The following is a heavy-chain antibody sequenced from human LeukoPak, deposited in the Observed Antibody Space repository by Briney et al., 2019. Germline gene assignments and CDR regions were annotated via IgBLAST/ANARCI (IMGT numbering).Heavy chain of an antibody. CDR2: IYHSGSP. V-gene: IGHV4-59*08. D-gene: IGHD6-13*01. CDR1: GGSINGYY. CDR3: ARPAWGSSWNAFDI. J-gene: IGHJ3*02. Sequence: PSETLSLTCTVSGGSINGYYWSWIRQPPGKGLEWIGYIYHSGSPDYNPSLKSRVTISIDTSKKQFSLKMSSVTAADTAVYYCARPAWGSSWNAFDIWGRGTMVTV.